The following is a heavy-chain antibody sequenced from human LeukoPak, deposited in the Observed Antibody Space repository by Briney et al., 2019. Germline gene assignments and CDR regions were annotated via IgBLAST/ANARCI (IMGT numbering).Heavy chain of an antibody. CDR2: IYYSGST. V-gene: IGHV4-59*08. J-gene: IGHJ4*02. CDR1: GGSISSYY. CDR3: ASTAVAMKNFFDY. D-gene: IGHD6-19*01. Sequence: SETLSLTCTVSGGSISSYYWSWIRQPPGKGLEWIGYIYYSGSTNYSPSLKSRVTISVDTSKNQFSLKLSSVTAADTAVYYCASTAVAMKNFFDYWGQGTLVTVSS.